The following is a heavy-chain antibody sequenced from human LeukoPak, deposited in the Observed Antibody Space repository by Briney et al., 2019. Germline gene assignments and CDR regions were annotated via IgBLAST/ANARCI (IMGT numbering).Heavy chain of an antibody. Sequence: GGCLRLSCAASGFTFSSYSMDWVRQAPGKGLEWVSSISSSSTYIYYADSVKGRFTISRDNAKNSLYLQMNSLRAEDTAVYYCARDPNLMQSPDYWGQGTLVTVS. CDR2: ISSSSTYI. V-gene: IGHV3-21*01. D-gene: IGHD3-9*01. CDR3: ARDPNLMQSPDY. J-gene: IGHJ4*02. CDR1: GFTFSSYS.